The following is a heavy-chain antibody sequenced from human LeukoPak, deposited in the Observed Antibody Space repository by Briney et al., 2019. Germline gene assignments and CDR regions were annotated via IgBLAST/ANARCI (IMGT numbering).Heavy chain of an antibody. CDR1: GFTFSSYA. V-gene: IGHV3-23*01. J-gene: IGHJ4*02. D-gene: IGHD3-9*01. Sequence: GESLRLSCAASGFTFSSYAMSWVRQAPGKGLEWVSAISGSGGSTYYADSVKGRFTISRDNSKNTLYLQMNSLRAEDTAVYYCAKDLLVLRYFDWLLSGLDYWGQGTLVTVSS. CDR3: AKDLLVLRYFDWLLSGLDY. CDR2: ISGSGGST.